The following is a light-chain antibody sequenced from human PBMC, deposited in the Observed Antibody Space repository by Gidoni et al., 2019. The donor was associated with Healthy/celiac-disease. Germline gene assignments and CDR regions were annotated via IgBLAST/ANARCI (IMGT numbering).Light chain of an antibody. V-gene: IGKV1-39*01. J-gene: IGKJ4*01. CDR2: ASS. Sequence: GDRVTITCRASQSISSYFIWYQQKPGKAPKLLIYASSSLQSGVPSRFSGSGSGTDFTLTISSLQPEDFATYYCQQSYSTPPTLGGGTKVEIK. CDR1: QSISSY. CDR3: QQSYSTPPT.